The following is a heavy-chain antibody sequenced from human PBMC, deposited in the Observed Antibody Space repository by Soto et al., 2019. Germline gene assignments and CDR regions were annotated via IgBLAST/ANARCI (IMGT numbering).Heavy chain of an antibody. CDR2: INHSGST. D-gene: IGHD3-3*01. CDR3: AREGITIFGVVIYDWFDP. J-gene: IGHJ5*02. CDR1: GGSFSGYY. V-gene: IGHV4-34*01. Sequence: SETLSLTCAVYGGSFSGYYWSWIRQPPGKGLEWIGEINHSGSTNYNPSLKSRVTISVDTSKNQFSLKLSSVTAADTAVYYCAREGITIFGVVIYDWFDPSGQGTLVTVSS.